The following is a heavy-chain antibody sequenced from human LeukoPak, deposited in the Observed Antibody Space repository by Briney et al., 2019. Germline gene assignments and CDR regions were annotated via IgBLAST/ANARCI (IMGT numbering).Heavy chain of an antibody. Sequence: GGSLRLSCAASGFTFSSYSMNWVRQAPGKGLEWVSSISSSSSYIYYADSVKGRFTISRDNAKNSLYLQMNSLRAEDTAVYYCARGGYCSSTSCYKGGWGQGTLVTVSS. CDR1: GFTFSSYS. CDR3: ARGGYCSSTSCYKGG. J-gene: IGHJ4*02. V-gene: IGHV3-21*01. CDR2: ISSSSSYI. D-gene: IGHD2-2*02.